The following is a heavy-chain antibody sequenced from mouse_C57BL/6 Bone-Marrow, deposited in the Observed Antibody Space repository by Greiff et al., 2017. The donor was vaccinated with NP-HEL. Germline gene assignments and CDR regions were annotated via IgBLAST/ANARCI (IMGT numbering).Heavy chain of an antibody. CDR2: INPNNGGT. D-gene: IGHD1-1*01. CDR3: AREVYYGIYFDY. V-gene: IGHV1-26*01. CDR1: GYTFTDYY. Sequence: EVQLQQSGPELVKPGASVKISCKASGYTFTDYYMNWVKQSHGKSLEWIGDINPNNGGTSYNQKFKGKATLTVDKSSSTAYMELRSLTSEDSAVYYCAREVYYGIYFDYWGQGTTLTVSS. J-gene: IGHJ2*01.